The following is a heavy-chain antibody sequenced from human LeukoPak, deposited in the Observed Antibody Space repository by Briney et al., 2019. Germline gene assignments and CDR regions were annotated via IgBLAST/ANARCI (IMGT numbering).Heavy chain of an antibody. D-gene: IGHD3-22*01. CDR2: IPWADDT. V-gene: IGHV2-70*20. J-gene: IGHJ3*02. CDR3: ARSLLYYYNSSGYFDAFDI. Sequence: SCPTLVNRTQTLTLPCTFSGSSLSPGGTCVSWVRQPPGKSLGWLALIPWADDTYYSTSLKTRLTISKDTSKNQVVLTLTYMDPVDTATYYCARSLLYYYNSSGYFDAFDIWGQGTMVTVSS. CDR1: GSSLSPGGTC.